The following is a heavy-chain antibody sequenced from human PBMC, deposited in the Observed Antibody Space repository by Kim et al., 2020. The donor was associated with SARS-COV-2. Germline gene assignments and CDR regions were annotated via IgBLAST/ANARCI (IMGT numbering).Heavy chain of an antibody. CDR2: INTNTGNP. CDR3: ARETTGSGSYYTHFDY. D-gene: IGHD3-10*01. CDR1: GYTFTSYA. V-gene: IGHV7-4-1*02. J-gene: IGHJ4*02. Sequence: ASVKVSCKASGYTFTSYAMNWVRQAPGQGLEWMGWINTNTGNPTYAQGFTGRFVFSLDTSVSTAYLQISSLKAEDTAVYYCARETTGSGSYYTHFDYWGQGTLVTVSS.